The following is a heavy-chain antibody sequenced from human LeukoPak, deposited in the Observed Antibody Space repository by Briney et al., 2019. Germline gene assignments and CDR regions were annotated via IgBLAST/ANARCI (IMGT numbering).Heavy chain of an antibody. CDR3: ARSEASSGWYFGFDY. D-gene: IGHD6-19*01. V-gene: IGHV3-30-3*01. Sequence: PGGSLRLSCAASGFTFSTYAIHWVRQAPGKGLEWVAVISYDGSNKYYADSVKGRFTISRDNSENTLYLQMNSLRAEDTAVYYCARSEASSGWYFGFDYWGQGTLVTVSS. J-gene: IGHJ4*02. CDR2: ISYDGSNK. CDR1: GFTFSTYA.